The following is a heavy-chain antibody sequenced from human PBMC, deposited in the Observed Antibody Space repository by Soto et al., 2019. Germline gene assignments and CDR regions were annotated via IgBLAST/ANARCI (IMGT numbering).Heavy chain of an antibody. J-gene: IGHJ4*02. Sequence: PWGSLRLSCAASGFTFARYSINLFRQSPVKGLEWVSSISSTTNYMYYGDSMKGRFTISRDNAKNSLYLEMNSLRAEDTAVYYCARESEDLTSNFDYWGQGTLVTVSS. V-gene: IGHV3-21*06. CDR2: ISSTTNYM. CDR1: GFTFARYS. CDR3: ARESEDLTSNFDY.